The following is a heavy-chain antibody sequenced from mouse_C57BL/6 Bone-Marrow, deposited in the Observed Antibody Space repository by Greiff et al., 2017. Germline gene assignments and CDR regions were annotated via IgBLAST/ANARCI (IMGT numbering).Heavy chain of an antibody. CDR2: ISSGGSYT. CDR1: GFTFSSYG. Sequence: VQLKESGGDLVKPGGSLKLSCAASGFTFSSYGMSWVRQTPDKRLEWVATISSGGSYTYYPDSVKGRFTISRDNAKNTLYLQMGSLKSEDTAMYYCARHRSYYASDYWGQGTSVTVSS. J-gene: IGHJ4*01. V-gene: IGHV5-6*01. D-gene: IGHD1-1*01. CDR3: ARHRSYYASDY.